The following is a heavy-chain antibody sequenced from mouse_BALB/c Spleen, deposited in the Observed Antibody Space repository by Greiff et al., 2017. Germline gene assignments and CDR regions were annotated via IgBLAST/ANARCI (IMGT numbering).Heavy chain of an antibody. V-gene: IGHV2-9*02. CDR3: ASYYYGRGTWFAY. CDR1: GFSLTSYG. J-gene: IGHJ3*01. CDR2: IWAGGST. D-gene: IGHD1-1*01. Sequence: QVQLKEPGPGLVAPSQSLSITCTVSGFSLTSYGVHWVRQPPGKGLEWLGVIWAGGSTNYNSALMSRLSISKDNSKSQVFLKMNSLQTDDTAMYYCASYYYGRGTWFAYWGQGTLVTVSA.